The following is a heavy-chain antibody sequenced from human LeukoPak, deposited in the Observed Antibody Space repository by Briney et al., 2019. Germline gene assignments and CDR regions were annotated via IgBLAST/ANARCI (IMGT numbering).Heavy chain of an antibody. CDR3: TRVNGDFVDAYYYFYMDV. V-gene: IGHV3-21*01. CDR1: GFDFSGYT. CDR2: ITSSSGDI. D-gene: IGHD4-17*01. J-gene: IGHJ6*03. Sequence: PGGSLRLSCAASGFDFSGYTMTWVRQAPGRGLEWVSAITSSSGDIYYADSGKGRFTISRDNAKKSLFMEMNSPRAEDTAVYYCTRVNGDFVDAYYYFYMDVWGKGTTVTVSS.